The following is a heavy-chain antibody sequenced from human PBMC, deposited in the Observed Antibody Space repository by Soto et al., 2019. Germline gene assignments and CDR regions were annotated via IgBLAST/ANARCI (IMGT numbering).Heavy chain of an antibody. D-gene: IGHD5-12*01. V-gene: IGHV1-69*04. CDR3: VRDSPIGSTYSGYDGIDY. CDR1: GGTFSNDI. CDR2: IIPLLDIA. Sequence: SVKVSCKASGGTFSNDIITWVRQAPGQGLEWMGRIIPLLDIANYAQKFQGRVTITADKSTSTAYMELNSLRSEDTAVYYCVRDSPIGSTYSGYDGIDYWGQGTLVTV. J-gene: IGHJ4*02.